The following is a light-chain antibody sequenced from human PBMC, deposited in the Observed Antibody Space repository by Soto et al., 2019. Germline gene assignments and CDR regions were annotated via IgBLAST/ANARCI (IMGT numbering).Light chain of an antibody. CDR3: QQYSNWPRT. V-gene: IGKV3-15*01. CDR1: QSVTNN. Sequence: EIVMTQSPATLSVSSGERATLSCRASQSVTNNLAWYQQKPGQAPRLLIYAISTRATGIPARFTGSGSGTEFTLTISSLQSEDFAVYYCQQYSNWPRTFAQGTKVDIK. CDR2: AIS. J-gene: IGKJ1*01.